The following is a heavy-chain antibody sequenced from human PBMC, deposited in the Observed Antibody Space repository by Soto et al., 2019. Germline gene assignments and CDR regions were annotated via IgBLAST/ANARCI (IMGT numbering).Heavy chain of an antibody. J-gene: IGHJ4*02. CDR1: GFTFSSYS. Sequence: GESLKISCAASGFTFSSYSMNWVRQAPGKGLEWVSYISSSSSTIYYADSVKGRFTISRDNAKNSLYLQMNSLRAEDTAVYYCARDLNYGLFDYWGQGTLVTVSS. CDR3: ARDLNYGLFDY. CDR2: ISSSSSTI. V-gene: IGHV3-48*01. D-gene: IGHD4-17*01.